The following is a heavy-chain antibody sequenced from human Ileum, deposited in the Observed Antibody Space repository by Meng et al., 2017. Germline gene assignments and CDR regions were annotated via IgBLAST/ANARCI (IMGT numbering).Heavy chain of an antibody. CDR1: GDSVIWGSYY. J-gene: IGHJ4*02. CDR2: INYSGTA. CDR3: TRDQTSNGWGSFDS. V-gene: IGHV4-61*01. D-gene: IGHD7-27*01. Sequence: QESLQEAGPGPVGPSEALSLTCSVSGDSVIWGSYYWNWIRQSAGKGLEWIGYINYSGTAYYNASLGSRVSMSIDTSKNQFSLKLTSVTAADTAVYYCTRDQTSNGWGSFDSWGQGTLVTVSS.